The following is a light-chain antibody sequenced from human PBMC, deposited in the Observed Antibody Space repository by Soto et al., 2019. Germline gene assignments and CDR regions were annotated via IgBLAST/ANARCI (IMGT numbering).Light chain of an antibody. CDR1: QSLVYSDGNTY. V-gene: IGKV2-30*01. CDR3: MQGTHWPYT. Sequence: DVVMTQSPLSLPVTLGQPASISCRSSQSLVYSDGNTYLSWFQQRPGQSPRRLIYKVSNRASGVPDKLGGSGSGTDFTLKISRVEAEDVAVYYCMQGTHWPYTFGQGTKLEI. J-gene: IGKJ2*01. CDR2: KVS.